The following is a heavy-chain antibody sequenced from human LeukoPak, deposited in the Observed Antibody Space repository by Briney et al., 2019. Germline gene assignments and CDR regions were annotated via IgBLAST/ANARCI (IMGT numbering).Heavy chain of an antibody. V-gene: IGHV4-59*08. J-gene: IGHJ3*02. CDR3: ARSNWGLTAFDI. Sequence: SETLSLTCTVSGGSISSHYWSWIRQPPGKGLEWIGYIYYSGSTNYNPSPKSRVTISVDTSKNQFSLKLSSATAADTAVYYCARSNWGLTAFDIWGQGTMVTVSS. CDR2: IYYSGST. D-gene: IGHD7-27*01. CDR1: GGSISSHY.